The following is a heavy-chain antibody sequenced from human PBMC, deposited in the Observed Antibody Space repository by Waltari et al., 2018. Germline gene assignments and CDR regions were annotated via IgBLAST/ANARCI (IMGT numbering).Heavy chain of an antibody. CDR3: ARTTITVFGVAVGALDN. Sequence: QVQLQQSGPGLVKPSQTLSLTCAISGDSVSSNSAAWDWIRQSPSRGLEWLGRTYYRSKWYSHYAESVKSRMTINADTSKNEFSLQLTSVSPEDTGLYFCARTTITVFGVAVGALDNWGPGTLVTVSS. D-gene: IGHD3-3*01. J-gene: IGHJ4*02. V-gene: IGHV6-1*01. CDR1: GDSVSSNSAA. CDR2: TYYRSKWYS.